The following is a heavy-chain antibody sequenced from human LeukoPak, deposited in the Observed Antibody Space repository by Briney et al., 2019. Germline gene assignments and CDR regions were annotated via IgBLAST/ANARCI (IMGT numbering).Heavy chain of an antibody. J-gene: IGHJ4*02. V-gene: IGHV1-69*06. Sequence: ASVKVSCKASGGTLSSYAISWVRQAPGQGLEWMGGIIPIFGTANYAQKFQGRVTITADKSTSTAYMELSRLRSDDTAVYYCARDLPGGWLQSVPSFDYWGQGTLVTVSS. CDR2: IIPIFGTA. D-gene: IGHD5-24*01. CDR1: GGTLSSYA. CDR3: ARDLPGGWLQSVPSFDY.